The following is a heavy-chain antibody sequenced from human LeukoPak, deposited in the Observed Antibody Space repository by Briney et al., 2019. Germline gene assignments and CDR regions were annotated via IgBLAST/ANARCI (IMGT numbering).Heavy chain of an antibody. CDR1: GFTFSIYA. V-gene: IGHV3-30-3*01. CDR2: ISYDGSNK. CDR3: ARDTYYYDSSGYYSYYYYYGMDV. Sequence: GGSLRLSCAASGFTFSIYAMHWVRQAPGKGLEWVAVISYDGSNKYYADSVKSRFTISRDNSKNTLYLQMNSLRAEDTAVYYCARDTYYYDSSGYYSYYYYYGMDVWGQGTTVTVSS. J-gene: IGHJ6*02. D-gene: IGHD3-22*01.